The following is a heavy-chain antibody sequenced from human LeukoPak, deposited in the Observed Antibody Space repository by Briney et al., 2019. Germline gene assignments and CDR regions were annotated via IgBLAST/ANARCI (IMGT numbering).Heavy chain of an antibody. D-gene: IGHD3-16*01. Sequence: PSETLSLTCAVYGGSFSVYYWSGIRQPPGKGLEWIGEINHSGSTNYNPSLKSRATVSVATSKNQFSLKLSSVTAVDAAVYYCARRGSGHNAYWGQGTLVTVSS. CDR2: INHSGST. CDR3: ARRGSGHNAY. V-gene: IGHV4-34*01. CDR1: GGSFSVYY. J-gene: IGHJ4*02.